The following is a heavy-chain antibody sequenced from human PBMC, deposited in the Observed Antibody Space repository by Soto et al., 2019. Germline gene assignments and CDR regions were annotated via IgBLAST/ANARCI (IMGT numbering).Heavy chain of an antibody. V-gene: IGHV3-33*01. CDR2: IWYDGSNK. D-gene: IGHD6-19*01. Sequence: QVQLVESGGGVVQPGRSLRLSCAASGFTFSSYGMHWVRQAPGKGLEWVAVIWYDGSNKYYADSVKGRFTISRDNSKNTLYLQMNSLRAEDTAVYYCARDLRIAVAEYYFYYWGQGTLVTVSS. CDR1: GFTFSSYG. J-gene: IGHJ4*02. CDR3: ARDLRIAVAEYYFYY.